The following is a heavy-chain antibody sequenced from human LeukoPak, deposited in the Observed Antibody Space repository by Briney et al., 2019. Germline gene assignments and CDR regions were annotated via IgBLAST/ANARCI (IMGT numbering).Heavy chain of an antibody. D-gene: IGHD3-22*01. J-gene: IGHJ4*02. CDR1: GGSINNYY. CDR2: IHYTGTP. V-gene: IGHV4-59*01. CDR3: ATGNYYDTSRYYQVYFDY. Sequence: PSETLSLTCTVSGGSINNYYWNWIRQPPGKGLEWIGYIHYTGTPTYNPSLESRVAISLDTSKNQFSLKLNSVTAADTAVYYCATGNYYDTSRYYQVYFDYWGQGTLVTVSS.